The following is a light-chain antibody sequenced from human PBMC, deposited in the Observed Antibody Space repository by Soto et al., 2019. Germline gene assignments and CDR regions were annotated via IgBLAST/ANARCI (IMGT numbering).Light chain of an antibody. CDR2: LGS. CDR1: LSLLHRNGYNY. J-gene: IGKJ1*01. CDR3: MQSLQTPKT. Sequence: DLVLTQSPLSLAVTLGEPASISCRSSLSLLHRNGYNYVNWYLQKPGQSPQLLIHLGSNRASGVPDRFSGSGSGTDFTLQISRVEAEDVGVYHCMQSLQTPKTFGQGTKVEIK. V-gene: IGKV2-28*01.